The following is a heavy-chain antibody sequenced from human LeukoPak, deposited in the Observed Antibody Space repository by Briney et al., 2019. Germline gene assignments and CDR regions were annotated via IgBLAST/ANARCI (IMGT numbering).Heavy chain of an antibody. CDR1: GFTFSTSW. D-gene: IGHD2/OR15-2a*01. J-gene: IGHJ4*02. Sequence: GGSLRLSCAASGFTFSTSWMHWVRQAPGKGLVWVSRINSDGTTIDYADSVKGRFTISRDNAKNTLYLQMNSLRDEDTAVYCCARAGYYRFDYWGQGTLVTVSS. CDR3: ARAGYYRFDY. CDR2: INSDGTTI. V-gene: IGHV3-74*01.